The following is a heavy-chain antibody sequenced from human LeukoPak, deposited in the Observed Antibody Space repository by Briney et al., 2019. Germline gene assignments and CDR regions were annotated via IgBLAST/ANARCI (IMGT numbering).Heavy chain of an antibody. CDR1: GGTFSSYA. D-gene: IGHD6-19*01. V-gene: IGHV1-69*13. Sequence: SVKVSCKASGGTFSSYAISWVRQAPGQGLEWVGGIIPIFGTANYAQKFQGRVTITADESTSTAYMELSSLRSEDTAVYYCARCSQWLAPGDYFDYWGQGTLVTVSS. CDR3: ARCSQWLAPGDYFDY. J-gene: IGHJ4*02. CDR2: IIPIFGTA.